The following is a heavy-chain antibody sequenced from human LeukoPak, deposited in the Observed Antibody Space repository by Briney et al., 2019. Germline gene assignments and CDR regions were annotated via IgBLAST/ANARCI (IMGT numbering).Heavy chain of an antibody. Sequence: GGSLRLSCSASGFTLSGAASTWVRQAPGKGLEWVSTITRPGSSTYYSDSVKGRFTISRDSARNTLFLQMNGLRLDDSAIYYCAKDVGGRLGPWGQGALVTASS. V-gene: IGHV3-23*01. D-gene: IGHD1-26*01. CDR1: GFTLSGAA. CDR3: AKDVGGRLGP. CDR2: ITRPGSST. J-gene: IGHJ5*02.